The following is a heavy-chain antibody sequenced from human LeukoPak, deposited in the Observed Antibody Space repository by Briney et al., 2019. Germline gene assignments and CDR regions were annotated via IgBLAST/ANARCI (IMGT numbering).Heavy chain of an antibody. J-gene: IGHJ4*02. CDR2: ITTTSTYI. CDR1: GFTFNEYT. V-gene: IGHV3-21*01. Sequence: PGGSLRLSCAASGFTFNEYTLNWVRQAPGKGLEWVSSITTTSTYIYYADSVKGRFTISRDNAKNSLYLQMNSLRADDTGVYYCARDIVNGEYVSAFWGQGTVVSVS. D-gene: IGHD3-16*01. CDR3: ARDIVNGEYVSAF.